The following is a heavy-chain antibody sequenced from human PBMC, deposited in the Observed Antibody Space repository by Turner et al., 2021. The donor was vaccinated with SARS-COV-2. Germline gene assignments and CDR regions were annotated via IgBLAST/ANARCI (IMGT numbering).Heavy chain of an antibody. J-gene: IGHJ6*02. V-gene: IGHV3-30-3*01. D-gene: IGHD2-15*01. Sequence: QVQLVESGGGVAQPGRSLRLSCAASGFTFRNYGLHWVRQAPGKGLVWVAVMSYDGSNNYYADSVKGRFTISRDNSKNTLYLQMNSLRAEDTAVYYCASGLIAATRGYFYYTMDVWGQGTTVTVSS. CDR2: MSYDGSNN. CDR1: GFTFRNYG. CDR3: ASGLIAATRGYFYYTMDV.